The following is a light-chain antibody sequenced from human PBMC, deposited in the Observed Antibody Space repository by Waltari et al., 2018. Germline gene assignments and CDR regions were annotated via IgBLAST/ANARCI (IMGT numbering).Light chain of an antibody. Sequence: QSVLTLPPSASGTPGQRVTNACTGSSLNIGGNAVTWYQQLPGSAPKVLIYSNTPRPSGVPDRFSGSKSGTSASLAISVLQSEDEADYYCAAWDDSLNGYVFGTGTKVTVL. J-gene: IGLJ1*01. CDR3: AAWDDSLNGYV. CDR2: SNT. CDR1: SLNIGGNA. V-gene: IGLV1-44*01.